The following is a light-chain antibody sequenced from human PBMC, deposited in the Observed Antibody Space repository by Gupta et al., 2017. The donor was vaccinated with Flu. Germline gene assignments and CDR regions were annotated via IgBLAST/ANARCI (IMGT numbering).Light chain of an antibody. CDR1: ALPNQY. J-gene: IGLJ1*01. V-gene: IGLV3-25*03. CDR3: QSADSTSTYYV. Sequence: GQTARITCSGDALPNQYVYWFQQKPGQAPELLIYKDTERPSGIPERFSASGSGTTVTLTISGVQAEDEADYYCQSADSTSTYYVFGPGTKVTVL. CDR2: KDT.